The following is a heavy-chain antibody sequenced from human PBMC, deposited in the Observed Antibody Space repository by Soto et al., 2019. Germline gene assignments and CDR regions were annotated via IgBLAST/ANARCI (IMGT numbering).Heavy chain of an antibody. Sequence: GVSLRLSCAASGFTFSSYWMSWVRQAPGKGLEWVANIKQDGREKYYVDSVKGRFTISRDNAKNSLYLQMNSLRAEDTAVYYCASSPTMTTVIYFQHWGQGTLVTVSS. CDR3: ASSPTMTTVIYFQH. D-gene: IGHD4-17*01. J-gene: IGHJ1*01. CDR1: GFTFSSYW. V-gene: IGHV3-7*01. CDR2: IKQDGREK.